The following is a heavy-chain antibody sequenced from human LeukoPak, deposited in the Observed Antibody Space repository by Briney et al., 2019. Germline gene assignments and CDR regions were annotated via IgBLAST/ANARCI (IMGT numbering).Heavy chain of an antibody. CDR3: ATYSTLNARDFQH. CDR1: GESFRGYY. D-gene: IGHD2/OR15-2a*01. Sequence: ETLSLTCAVYGESFRGYYWSWVRQAPGEGREWGANIKNDGSETYYVDSWKGRFTISRDNGKNSLYVQMNSLSVEDTAVYYCATYSTLNARDFQHWGQGTLVIASS. J-gene: IGHJ1*01. CDR2: IKNDGSET. V-gene: IGHV3-7*01.